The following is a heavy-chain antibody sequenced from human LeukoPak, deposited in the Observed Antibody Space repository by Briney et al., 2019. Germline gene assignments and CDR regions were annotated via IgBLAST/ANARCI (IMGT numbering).Heavy chain of an antibody. CDR1: GYTFIKYG. CDR2: ISTYNGYA. Sequence: ESSVTVSCKASGYTFIKYGINWVRQAPGQGLEWMGGISTYNGYANYAQKLQGRVTMTTDTSTSTGYMELRSLRSDDTAVYYCAREVPMSGGASDYWGQGTLVTVSS. D-gene: IGHD1-26*01. CDR3: AREVPMSGGASDY. J-gene: IGHJ4*02. V-gene: IGHV1-18*01.